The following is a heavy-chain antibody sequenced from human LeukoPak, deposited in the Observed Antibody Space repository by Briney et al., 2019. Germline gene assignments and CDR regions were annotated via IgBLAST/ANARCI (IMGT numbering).Heavy chain of an antibody. D-gene: IGHD3-10*01. CDR1: GGSFSGYY. CDR3: ARQGWGLLWFGELSSRRCCYYYYMDV. V-gene: IGHV4-34*01. CDR2: INHSGST. Sequence: SETLSLTCAVYGGSFSGYYWSWIRQPPGKGLEWIGEINHSGSTNYNPSLKSRVTISVDTSKNQFSLKLSSVTAADTAVYYCARQGWGLLWFGELSSRRCCYYYYMDVWGKGTTVTISS. J-gene: IGHJ6*03.